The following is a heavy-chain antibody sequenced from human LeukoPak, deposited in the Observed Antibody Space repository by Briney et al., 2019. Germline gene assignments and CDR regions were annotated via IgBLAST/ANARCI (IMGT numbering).Heavy chain of an antibody. V-gene: IGHV2-5*01. CDR2: IYLNDEK. J-gene: IGHJ4*02. Sequence: KASGPTLVNPTQTLTLTCTFSGFSLSTSGMGVGWIRQPPRKALEWLELIYLNDEKRYSRSLKSRLSITKDTSKNQVVLTMTNMDPVDTATYYSAHRLSVVMADYFDNWGQGTLVTVSS. D-gene: IGHD2-8*01. CDR1: GFSLSTSGMG. CDR3: AHRLSVVMADYFDN.